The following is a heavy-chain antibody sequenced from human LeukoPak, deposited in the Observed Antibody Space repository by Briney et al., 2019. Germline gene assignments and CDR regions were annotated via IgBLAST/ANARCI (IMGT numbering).Heavy chain of an antibody. D-gene: IGHD3-22*01. V-gene: IGHV1-69*13. CDR3: AGDYDSNLRNWFGP. Sequence: GASVKVSCKASGGTFSSYAISWVRQAPGQGLEWMGGIIPIFGTANYAQKFQGRVTITADESTSTAYMELSSLRSEDTAVYYCAGDYDSNLRNWFGPWGQGTLVTVSS. CDR1: GGTFSSYA. J-gene: IGHJ5*02. CDR2: IIPIFGTA.